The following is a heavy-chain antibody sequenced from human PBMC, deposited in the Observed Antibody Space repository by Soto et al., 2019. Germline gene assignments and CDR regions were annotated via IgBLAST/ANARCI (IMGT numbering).Heavy chain of an antibody. CDR2: IYYSGST. V-gene: IGHV4-39*01. CDR3: ASTLRIVYSYGMDV. J-gene: IGHJ6*02. D-gene: IGHD2-21*01. CDR1: GGSISSSSYY. Sequence: QLQLQESGPGLVTPSETLSLTCTVSGGSISSSSYYWGLIRQPPGKGLGWIGSIYYSGSTYSNPPLKSRVDKSVDTSKNQVSLKLSSVTAADTAVYYCASTLRIVYSYGMDVWGQGTTVTVSS.